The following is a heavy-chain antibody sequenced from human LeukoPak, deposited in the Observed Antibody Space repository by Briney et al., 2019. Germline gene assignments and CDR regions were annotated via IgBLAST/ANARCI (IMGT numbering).Heavy chain of an antibody. J-gene: IGHJ4*02. CDR2: IIPILGIA. V-gene: IGHV1-69*04. CDR1: GGIFSSYA. D-gene: IGHD6-19*01. Sequence: GASVKVSCKASGGIFSSYAISWVRQAPGQGLEWMGRIIPILGIANYAQKFQGRVTITADKSTSTAYMELSSLRSEDTAVYYCARGNSGWRYDSIDYWGQGTLVTVSS. CDR3: ARGNSGWRYDSIDY.